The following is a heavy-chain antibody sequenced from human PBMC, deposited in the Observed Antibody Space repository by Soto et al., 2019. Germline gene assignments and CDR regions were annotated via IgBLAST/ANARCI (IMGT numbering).Heavy chain of an antibody. J-gene: IGHJ6*02. CDR1: GGTFSSYD. CDR3: ARGFPGTYYDFWSGYKPYNYGMDV. V-gene: IGHV1-8*01. Sequence: ASVKVSCKASGGTFSSYDINWVRQATGQGPEWMGWMNPNSGNTGYAQKFQGRVTMTRNTSISTAYMELSSLRSEDTAVYYCARGFPGTYYDFWSGYKPYNYGMDVWGQGTTVTVSS. CDR2: MNPNSGNT. D-gene: IGHD3-3*01.